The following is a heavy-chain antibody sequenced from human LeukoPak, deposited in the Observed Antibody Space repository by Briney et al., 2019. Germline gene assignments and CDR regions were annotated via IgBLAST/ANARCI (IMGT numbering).Heavy chain of an antibody. J-gene: IGHJ4*02. CDR2: ISSSGSTI. CDR1: GFTFSSYE. D-gene: IGHD4-23*01. CDR3: ARKTVVGSYFDY. Sequence: PGGSLRLSCAASGFTFSSYEMNWVRQAPGKGLEWVSYISSSGSTIYYADSVKGRFTISRDNAKNSLYLQMNSLRAEDTAVYYCARKTVVGSYFDYWGQGTPVTVSS. V-gene: IGHV3-48*03.